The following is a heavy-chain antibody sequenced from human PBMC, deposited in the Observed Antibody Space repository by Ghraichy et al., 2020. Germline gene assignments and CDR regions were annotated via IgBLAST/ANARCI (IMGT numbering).Heavy chain of an antibody. V-gene: IGHV3-23*01. D-gene: IGHD4-17*01. Sequence: GESLNISCAASGFTFSSYAMSWVRQAPGKGLEWVSAISGSGGSTYYADSVKGRFTISRDNSKNTLYLQMNSLRAEDTAVYYCANLGTTGTTSLDYWGQGTLVTVSS. J-gene: IGHJ4*02. CDR2: ISGSGGST. CDR3: ANLGTTGTTSLDY. CDR1: GFTFSSYA.